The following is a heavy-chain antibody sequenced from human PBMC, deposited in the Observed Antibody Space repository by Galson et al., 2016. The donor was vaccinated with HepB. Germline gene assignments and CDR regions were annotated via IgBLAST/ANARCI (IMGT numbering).Heavy chain of an antibody. CDR1: GYTFTSYG. D-gene: IGHD3-9*01. Sequence: SAKVSCKASGYTFTSYGISWVRQAPGQGLEWMGWISAYNGNRNYAQKIQGRVSMTTDTSTSTAYMELRSLRSDDTAVYYCARVSLLRYFDWFPTDGMGVWGQGTTVTVSS. CDR2: ISAYNGNR. CDR3: ARVSLLRYFDWFPTDGMGV. J-gene: IGHJ6*02. V-gene: IGHV1-18*01.